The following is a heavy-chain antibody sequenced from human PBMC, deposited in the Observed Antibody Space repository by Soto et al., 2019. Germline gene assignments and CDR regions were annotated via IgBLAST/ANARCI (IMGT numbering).Heavy chain of an antibody. CDR2: MYYSGSS. J-gene: IGHJ4*02. V-gene: IGHV4-61*01. Sequence: QVQLQESGPGLVKPSETLSLTCTVSGGSVSSSNHCWSWIRQPPGKGLEWIGYMYYSGSSNYSPSLKSRVTMSMDASKNQFSLRLTSVTAADTAVYYCVRGFLRTAGDLWGQGTLDTVSS. D-gene: IGHD3-16*01. CDR1: GGSVSSSNHC. CDR3: VRGFLRTAGDL.